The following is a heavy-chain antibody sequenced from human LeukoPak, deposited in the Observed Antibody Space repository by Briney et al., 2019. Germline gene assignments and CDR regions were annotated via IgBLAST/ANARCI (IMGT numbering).Heavy chain of an antibody. CDR3: ARDRSCWGRRLDY. CDR1: GFTFSSYE. J-gene: IGHJ4*02. V-gene: IGHV3-48*03. Sequence: GGSLRLSCAASGFTFSSYEMNWVRQAPGKGLEWVSYISSSGSSMYYADSVKGRFTVSRDNAKNSLYLQMNSLRAEDMAVYYCARDRSCWGRRLDYWGQATLVTVSS. CDR2: ISSSGSSM. D-gene: IGHD6-19*01.